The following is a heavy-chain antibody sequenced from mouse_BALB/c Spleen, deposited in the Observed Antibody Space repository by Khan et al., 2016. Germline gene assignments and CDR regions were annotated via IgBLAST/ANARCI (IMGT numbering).Heavy chain of an antibody. J-gene: IGHJ2*01. CDR1: GDSITSGF. D-gene: IGHD2-3*01. V-gene: IGHV3-8*02. CDR2: ISYSGNT. Sequence: VQLKESGPSLVKPSQTLSLTCSVTGDSITSGFWNWIRKFPGNKLEYIGYISYSGNTFYNPSLKSRISITRDTSTNQYSLQLNSVTTEDTATYYCTKYALFYFDYWGQGTTLTVSS. CDR3: TKYALFYFDY.